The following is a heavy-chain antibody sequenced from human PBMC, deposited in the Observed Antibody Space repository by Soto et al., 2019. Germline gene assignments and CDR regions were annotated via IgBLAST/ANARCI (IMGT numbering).Heavy chain of an antibody. V-gene: IGHV4-59*08. CDR1: GGSISSYY. CDR2: IYYSGST. D-gene: IGHD3-22*01. J-gene: IGHJ4*02. CDR3: ARQNGYYYDSSGYDYFDY. Sequence: AETLSLTCTVSGGSISSYYWSWIRQPPGKGLEWIGYIYYSGSTNYNPSLKSRVTISVDTSKNQFSLKLSSVTAADTAVYYCARQNGYYYDSSGYDYFDYWGQGTLVTV.